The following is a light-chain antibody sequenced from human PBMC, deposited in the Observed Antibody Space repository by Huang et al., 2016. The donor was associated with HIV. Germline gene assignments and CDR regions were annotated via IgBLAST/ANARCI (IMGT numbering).Light chain of an antibody. CDR2: VVS. V-gene: IGKV1-39*01. CDR3: QQSYSTPLT. J-gene: IGKJ3*01. Sequence: DIQMTQSPSSLSASVGDRVTITCRASQRISNNLNWYQQKPGKAPNLLIYVVSSLQSGVPSSVSGSGSGTDFTLTISSLQPEDFATYYCQQSYSTPLTFGPGTKVDIK. CDR1: QRISNN.